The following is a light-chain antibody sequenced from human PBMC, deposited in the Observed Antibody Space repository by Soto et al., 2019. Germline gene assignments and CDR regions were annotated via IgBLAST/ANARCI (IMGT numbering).Light chain of an antibody. CDR3: QQRTNWLT. J-gene: IGKJ4*01. CDR2: GAS. CDR1: QSVYSN. Sequence: EIVMTQSPATLSVSPGERATLSCRASQSVYSNLAWYQQKPGQAPRFLIYGASTRATGIPARFSGSGSGTDFTLTISSLEPEDFAVYYCQQRTNWLTFGGGTKVDIK. V-gene: IGKV3-15*01.